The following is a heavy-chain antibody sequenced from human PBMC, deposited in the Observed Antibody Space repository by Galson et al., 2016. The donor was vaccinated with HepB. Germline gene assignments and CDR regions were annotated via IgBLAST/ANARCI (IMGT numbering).Heavy chain of an antibody. V-gene: IGHV3-23*01. CDR2: IGHSGGYI. Sequence: GKGLEWVSSIGHSGGYIYYADSVKGRFTISRDNSNNTLYLQMNSLRAEDTAVYYCARHPDYYDNSGYLDYWGQGTLVTVSS. CDR3: ARHPDYYDNSGYLDY. J-gene: IGHJ4*02. D-gene: IGHD3-22*01.